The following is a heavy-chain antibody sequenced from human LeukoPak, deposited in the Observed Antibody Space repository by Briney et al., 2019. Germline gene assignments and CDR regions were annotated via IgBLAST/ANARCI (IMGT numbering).Heavy chain of an antibody. CDR3: ARFSYDSFDY. CDR1: GGSISRYY. CDR2: IYDSGST. Sequence: PSETLSLTCTVSGGSISRYYWSWIRQPPGKGLEWIGYIYDSGSTNYNPSLKSRVTISVDTSKNQFSLKLSSVTAADTAVYYCARFSYDSFDYWGQGTLVTVSS. D-gene: IGHD3-22*01. J-gene: IGHJ4*02. V-gene: IGHV4-59*01.